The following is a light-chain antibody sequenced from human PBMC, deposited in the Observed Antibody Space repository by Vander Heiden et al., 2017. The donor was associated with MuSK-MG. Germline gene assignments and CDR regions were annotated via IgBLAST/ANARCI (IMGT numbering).Light chain of an antibody. V-gene: IGKV1-5*03. CDR1: QSIGSW. J-gene: IGKJ1*01. Sequence: DIRMTQSPSTLSASVGDRVTITCRASQSIGSWLAWYQQKPGKAPKLLIYEASSLESGVPSRFSGSGSVTEFTLTISSLQPDDSATFYCQQYNGYPWTFGQGTKVDIK. CDR2: EAS. CDR3: QQYNGYPWT.